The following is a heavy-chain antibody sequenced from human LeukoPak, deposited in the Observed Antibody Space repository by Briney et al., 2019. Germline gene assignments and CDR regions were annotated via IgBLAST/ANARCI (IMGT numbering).Heavy chain of an antibody. CDR3: ARDSYYDYVWSN. CDR1: GYTFTGYY. Sequence: ASVKVSCKASGYTFTGYYMHWVRQAPGQGLEWMGWINPNSGGTNYAQKFQGRVTMARDTSISTAYMELSRLRSDDTAVYYCARDSYYDYVWSNWGQGTLVTVPS. V-gene: IGHV1-2*02. D-gene: IGHD3-16*01. CDR2: INPNSGGT. J-gene: IGHJ4*02.